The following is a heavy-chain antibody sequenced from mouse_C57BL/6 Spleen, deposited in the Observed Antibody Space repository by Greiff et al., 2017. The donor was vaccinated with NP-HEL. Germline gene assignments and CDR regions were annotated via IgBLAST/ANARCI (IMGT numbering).Heavy chain of an antibody. CDR2: IDPANGDT. V-gene: IGHV14-4*01. CDR1: GFNIKDDY. Sequence: VQLQQSGAELVRPGASVKLSCTASGFNIKDDYMHWVKQRPEQGLEWIGWIDPANGDTEYASKFQGKATITADTSSNTAYLQLSSLTSEDTAVYYCTTCTTVRFAYWGQGTLVTVSA. J-gene: IGHJ3*01. D-gene: IGHD1-1*01. CDR3: TTCTTVRFAY.